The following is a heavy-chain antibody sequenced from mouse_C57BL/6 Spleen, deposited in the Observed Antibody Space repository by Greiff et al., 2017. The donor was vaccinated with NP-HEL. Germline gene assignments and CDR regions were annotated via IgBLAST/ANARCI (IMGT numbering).Heavy chain of an antibody. CDR3: ARGGNYPDY. CDR2: IYPGDGDT. V-gene: IGHV1-80*01. Sequence: VQRVESGAELVKPGASVKISCKASGYAFSSYWLNWVKQRPGRGLGWIGQIYPGDGDTNYNGKFKGKATLTADKSSSTAYMQLSSLTSEDSAVYFCARGGNYPDYWGQGTTLTVSS. D-gene: IGHD2-14*01. J-gene: IGHJ2*01. CDR1: GYAFSSYW.